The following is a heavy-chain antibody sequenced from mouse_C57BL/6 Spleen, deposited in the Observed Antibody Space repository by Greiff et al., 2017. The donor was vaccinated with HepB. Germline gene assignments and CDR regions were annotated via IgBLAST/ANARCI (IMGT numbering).Heavy chain of an antibody. Sequence: VQLQESGAELVKPGASVKISCKASGYAFSSYWMNWVKQRPGKGLEWIGQIYPGDGDTNYNGKFKGKATLTADKSSSTAYMQLSSLTSGDSAVYFCARGRTYYDQYYFDYWGQGTTLTVSS. V-gene: IGHV1-80*01. D-gene: IGHD2-10*01. CDR3: ARGRTYYDQYYFDY. CDR2: IYPGDGDT. CDR1: GYAFSSYW. J-gene: IGHJ2*01.